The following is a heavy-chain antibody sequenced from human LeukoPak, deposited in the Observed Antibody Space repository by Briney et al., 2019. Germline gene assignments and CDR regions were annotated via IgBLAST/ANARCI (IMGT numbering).Heavy chain of an antibody. Sequence: GGSLRLSCAASGFTFNNYEMNWVRQAPGKGLEWVSYISSSGSTIYYADSVKGRFTISRDNAKNSLYLQMNSLRAEDTAVYYCARDGSGSPMSYWGQGTLVTVSS. J-gene: IGHJ4*02. V-gene: IGHV3-48*03. CDR2: ISSSGSTI. CDR1: GFTFNNYE. CDR3: ARDGSGSPMSY. D-gene: IGHD1-26*01.